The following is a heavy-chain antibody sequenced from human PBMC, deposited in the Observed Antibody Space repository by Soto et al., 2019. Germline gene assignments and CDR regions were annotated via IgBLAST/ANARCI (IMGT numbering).Heavy chain of an antibody. CDR2: ISSSGSTI. CDR1: GFTFSDYY. Sequence: QVQLVESGGGLVKPGGSLRLSCAASGFTFSDYYMSWIRQAPGKGLEWVSYISSSGSTIYYADSVKGRFTISRDNAKNSLYLQMNSLRAEDTAVYYCARGGPRAHYDFWSGVNWFDPWGQGTLVTVSS. V-gene: IGHV3-11*01. D-gene: IGHD3-3*01. CDR3: ARGGPRAHYDFWSGVNWFDP. J-gene: IGHJ5*02.